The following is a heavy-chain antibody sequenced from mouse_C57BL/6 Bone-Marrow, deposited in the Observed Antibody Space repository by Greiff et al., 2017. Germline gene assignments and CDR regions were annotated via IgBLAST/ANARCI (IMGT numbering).Heavy chain of an antibody. D-gene: IGHD1-1*01. J-gene: IGHJ2*01. Sequence: QVHVKQSGPELVKPGASVKLSCKASGYTFTSYDINWVKQRPGQGLEWIGWIYPRDGSTKYNEKFKGKATLTVDTSSSTAYMELHSLTSEDSAVYFCAREELICYYGSSYENYWGQGTTLTVSS. CDR2: IYPRDGST. V-gene: IGHV1-85*01. CDR3: AREELICYYGSSYENY. CDR1: GYTFTSYD.